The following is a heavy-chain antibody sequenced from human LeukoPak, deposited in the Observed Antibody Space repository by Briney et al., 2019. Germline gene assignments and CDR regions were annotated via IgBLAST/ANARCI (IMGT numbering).Heavy chain of an antibody. V-gene: IGHV3-23*01. J-gene: IGHJ5*02. Sequence: PGGSLRLSCAASGFTFNSYAMTWVRQAPGKGLEWVSSITGSGDYTYYADSVKGRFTVSRDNSKNTLYLQMNSLRAEDTSIYYCGKRMNWFDVWGRGTLVTVSS. CDR3: GKRMNWFDV. CDR1: GFTFNSYA. CDR2: ITGSGDYT.